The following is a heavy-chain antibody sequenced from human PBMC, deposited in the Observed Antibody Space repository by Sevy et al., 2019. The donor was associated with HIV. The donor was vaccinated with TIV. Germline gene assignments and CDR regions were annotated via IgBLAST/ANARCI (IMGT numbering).Heavy chain of an antibody. V-gene: IGHV3-21*01. D-gene: IGHD1-26*01. CDR1: GFTFSSYS. CDR3: AGEAGEGNYYYYYMDV. Sequence: GGSLRLSCAASGFTFSSYSMNWVRQAPGKGLEWVSSISSSSSYIYYADSVKGRFTISRDNAKNSLYLQMNSLRAEDTAVYYCAGEAGEGNYYYYYMDVWGKGTTVTVSS. CDR2: ISSSSSYI. J-gene: IGHJ6*03.